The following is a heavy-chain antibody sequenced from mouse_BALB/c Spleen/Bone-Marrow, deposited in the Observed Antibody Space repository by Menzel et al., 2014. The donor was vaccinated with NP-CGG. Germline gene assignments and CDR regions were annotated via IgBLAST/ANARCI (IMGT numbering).Heavy chain of an antibody. D-gene: IGHD1-1*01. J-gene: IGHJ4*01. CDR1: GYTFTNYY. CDR2: INPSNGGT. V-gene: IGHV1S81*02. Sequence: QVQLQQSGAELVKPGASVKLSCKASGYTFTNYYIYWVKPRPGQGLEWIGGINPSNGGTKFNEKFKNKATLTIDKSSSTAYIQLSSLTSEDSAVYYCSRPYYSTPYYAMDYWGQGTSVTVSS. CDR3: SRPYYSTPYYAMDY.